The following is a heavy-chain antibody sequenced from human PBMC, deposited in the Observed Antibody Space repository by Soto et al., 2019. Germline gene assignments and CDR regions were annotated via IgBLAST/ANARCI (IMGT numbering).Heavy chain of an antibody. CDR2: IYYSGST. CDR1: GGSISSGDYY. D-gene: IGHD6-13*01. CDR3: ARSIAAAGKSYYYYGMDV. V-gene: IGHV4-30-4*01. J-gene: IGHJ6*02. Sequence: SETLSLTCTVSGGSISSGDYYWSWIRQPPGKGLEWIGYIYYSGSTYYNPSLKSRVTISVDTSKNQFSLKLSSVTAADTAVYYCARSIAAAGKSYYYYGMDVWGQGTTVTSP.